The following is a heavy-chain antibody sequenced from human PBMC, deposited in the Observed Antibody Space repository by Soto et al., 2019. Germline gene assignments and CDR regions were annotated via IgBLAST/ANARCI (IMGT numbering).Heavy chain of an antibody. Sequence: SEPLPLTCSVSGGYIGNRNYHWGWTRQPPGKGLEWIGSIYYSGSTNYNPSLKSRVTISVDTSKNQFSLKLSSVTSAYTPVYYCARRYGSCFDYWGQGTLVTVSS. CDR3: ARRYGSCFDY. V-gene: IGHV4-39*07. J-gene: IGHJ4*02. D-gene: IGHD5-18*01. CDR1: GGYIGNRNYH. CDR2: IYYSGST.